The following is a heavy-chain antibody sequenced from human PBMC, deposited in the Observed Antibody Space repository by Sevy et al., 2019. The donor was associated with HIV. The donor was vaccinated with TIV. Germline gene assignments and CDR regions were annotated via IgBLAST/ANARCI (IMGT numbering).Heavy chain of an antibody. J-gene: IGHJ4*02. CDR3: AKDETPGPTFDY. V-gene: IGHV3-23*01. Sequence: GGSLRLSCAASGFTFSSYAMSWIRQAPGKGLEWVSAISGSGGSTYYADSVKGRFTISRDNSKNTLYLQMNSLRAEDTAVYYCAKDETPGPTFDYWGRGTLVTVSS. CDR2: ISGSGGST. CDR1: GFTFSSYA.